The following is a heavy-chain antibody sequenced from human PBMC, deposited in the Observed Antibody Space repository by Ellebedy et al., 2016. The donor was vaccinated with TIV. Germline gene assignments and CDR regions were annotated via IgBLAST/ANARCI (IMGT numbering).Heavy chain of an antibody. V-gene: IGHV4-4*02. J-gene: IGHJ4*02. Sequence: SETLSLTXAVSGGSISSSNWWSWVRPPPGKGLEWIGYIYYSGSTNYNTSLKSRVTISVDTSKNQFSLKLSSVTAADTAVYYCARDSCSGGSCSPFSFDYWGQGTLVTVSS. CDR1: GGSISSSNW. CDR2: IYYSGST. CDR3: ARDSCSGGSCSPFSFDY. D-gene: IGHD2-15*01.